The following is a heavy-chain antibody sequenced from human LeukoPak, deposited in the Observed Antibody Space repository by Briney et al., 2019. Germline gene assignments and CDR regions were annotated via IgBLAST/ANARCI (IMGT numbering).Heavy chain of an antibody. CDR1: GGSFSGYY. CDR3: ARTIVVVVAAVLRSWFDP. Sequence: SETLSLTCAVYGGSFSGYYWSWIRQPPGKGLEWIGEINHSGSTNYNPSLKSRVTISVDTSKNQFFLKLSSVTAADTAVYYCARTIVVVVAAVLRSWFDPWGQGTLVTVSS. V-gene: IGHV4-34*01. D-gene: IGHD2-15*01. J-gene: IGHJ5*02. CDR2: INHSGST.